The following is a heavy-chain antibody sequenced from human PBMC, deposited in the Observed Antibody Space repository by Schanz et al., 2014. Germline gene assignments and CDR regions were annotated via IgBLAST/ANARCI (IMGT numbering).Heavy chain of an antibody. J-gene: IGHJ2*01. V-gene: IGHV3-11*03. CDR1: GFSFSDYY. CDR2: INTGSNYI. CDR3: ARNRGSGGQNWYFDL. D-gene: IGHD1-26*01. Sequence: QVHLLESGGGLVEPGGSLRLSCAASGFSFSDYYMSWIRQAPGKGLEWISFINTGSNYINYADSVKGRFTISRDNTKNPLFLQQNSLRADDTAVYYCARNRGSGGQNWYFDLWGRGTLVTVSS.